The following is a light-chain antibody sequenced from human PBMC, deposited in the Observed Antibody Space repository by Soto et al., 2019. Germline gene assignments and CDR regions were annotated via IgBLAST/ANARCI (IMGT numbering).Light chain of an antibody. J-gene: IGKJ3*01. V-gene: IGKV3-20*01. CDR3: QHYGRSLQT. Sequence: EIVLTQSPCTLSLSPGDRATLSCRASQTIPNNYLAWYQHKTGQAPRLLISAAFARATGIPDRFRGSGSGTDFTLTISRLEPEDFAVYYCQHYGRSLQTFGPGTKV. CDR1: QTIPNNY. CDR2: AAF.